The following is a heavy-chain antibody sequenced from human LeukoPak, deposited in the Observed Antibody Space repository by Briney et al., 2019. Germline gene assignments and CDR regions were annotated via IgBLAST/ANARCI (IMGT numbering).Heavy chain of an antibody. J-gene: IGHJ4*02. CDR1: GFTVSSNS. CDR3: ARHPEGY. Sequence: GGSLRLSCTVSGFTVSSNSMSWVRQAPGKGLEWVSFIYSAGNTHYSDPVKGRFTISIDNSKNTLYLQMNSLRAEDTAVYYCARHPEGYWGQGTLVTVSS. V-gene: IGHV3-53*01. CDR2: IYSAGNT.